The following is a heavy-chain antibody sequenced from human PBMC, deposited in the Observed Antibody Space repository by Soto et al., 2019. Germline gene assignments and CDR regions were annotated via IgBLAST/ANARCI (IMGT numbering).Heavy chain of an antibody. Sequence: EASVKVSCKASGYTFTSYGITWVRQAPGQGLEWVGWISAYDGHTSSAQKLQDRVTMTTDTSTSTAYMDLRSLKSDDSAVYYCARGQGEYCTGGSCYANYYYSGMDVWGQGTTVTVSS. CDR2: ISAYDGHT. V-gene: IGHV1-18*01. D-gene: IGHD2-15*01. CDR1: GYTFTSYG. CDR3: ARGQGEYCTGGSCYANYYYSGMDV. J-gene: IGHJ6*02.